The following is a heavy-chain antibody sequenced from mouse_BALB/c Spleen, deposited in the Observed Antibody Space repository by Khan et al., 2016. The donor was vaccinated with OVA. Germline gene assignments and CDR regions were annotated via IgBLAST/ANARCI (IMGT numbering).Heavy chain of an antibody. V-gene: IGHV1S81*02. CDR3: ARIKKIVATYFDY. D-gene: IGHD1-1*01. Sequence: QVQLQQSGAELVKAGASVKMSCTASGYTLTSYWMHWVKQRLGQGLEWIAETNPTNGRTYYHEKFKSKATLTVDKSSSTAYLLLSSPTFEDSAVYYWARIKKIVATYFDYWGQGTTLTVSS. J-gene: IGHJ2*01. CDR1: GYTLTSYW. CDR2: TNPTNGRT.